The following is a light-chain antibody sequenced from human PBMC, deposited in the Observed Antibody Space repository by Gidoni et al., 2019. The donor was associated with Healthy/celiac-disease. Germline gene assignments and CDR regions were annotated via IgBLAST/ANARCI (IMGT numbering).Light chain of an antibody. CDR1: SSDVGGYNY. Sequence: QSALTQPPSASGSPGQSVTISCTGTSSDVGGYNYVSWYQQHPGKAPKLMIYEVSKRPSGVPARFSCSKSGNTASLTVSGLQAEDEADYYCSSYAGSNNLVFGTGTKVTVL. CDR3: SSYAGSNNLV. J-gene: IGLJ1*01. V-gene: IGLV2-8*01. CDR2: EVS.